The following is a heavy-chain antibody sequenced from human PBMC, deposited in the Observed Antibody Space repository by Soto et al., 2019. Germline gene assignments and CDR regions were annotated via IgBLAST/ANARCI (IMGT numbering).Heavy chain of an antibody. CDR3: ARERALLFGGNPDYYDDLAV. CDR2: IDSTGIT. D-gene: IGHD2-15*01. J-gene: IGHJ6*02. V-gene: IGHV4-4*08. CDR1: DDSSSSYK. Sequence: SETLSLTCTVSDDSSSSYKWSWIRQPPGRRLEWIGYIDSTGITDYNPSLKSRVAISLDTSENQFSLTLSSVTAADTAVYYCARERALLFGGNPDYYDDLAVWGQGTTVTVSS.